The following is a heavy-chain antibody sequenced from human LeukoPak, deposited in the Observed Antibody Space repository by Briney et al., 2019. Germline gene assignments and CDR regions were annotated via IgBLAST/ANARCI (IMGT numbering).Heavy chain of an antibody. V-gene: IGHV3-23*01. D-gene: IGHD6-13*01. CDR2: ISGSGGST. Sequence: PGGSLRLSCAASGFTFSSYAMGWVRQAPGKGLEWVSAISGSGGSTYYADSVKGRFTISRDNSKNTLYLQMNSLRAGDTAVYYCARDLRGHGSWWHWGQGTLVTVSS. J-gene: IGHJ4*02. CDR3: ARDLRGHGSWWH. CDR1: GFTFSSYA.